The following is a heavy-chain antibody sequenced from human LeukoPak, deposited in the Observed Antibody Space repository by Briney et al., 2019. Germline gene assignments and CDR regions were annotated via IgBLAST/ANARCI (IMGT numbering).Heavy chain of an antibody. CDR1: GFTFSSYA. V-gene: IGHV3-30-3*01. CDR3: ARGLRFLEWLLSPLDY. CDR2: ISYDGSNK. D-gene: IGHD3-3*01. Sequence: GGSLRFSCAASGFTFSSYAMHWVRQAPGKGLEWVAVISYDGSNKYYADSVKGRFTISRDNSKNTLYLQMNSLRAEDTAVYYCARGLRFLEWLLSPLDYWGQGTLVTVSS. J-gene: IGHJ4*02.